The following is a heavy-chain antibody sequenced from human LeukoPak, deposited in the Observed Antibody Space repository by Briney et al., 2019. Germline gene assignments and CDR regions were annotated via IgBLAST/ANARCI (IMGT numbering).Heavy chain of an antibody. CDR2: INPNSGGT. CDR3: ARAGVHAIVDY. V-gene: IGHV1-2*02. J-gene: IGHJ4*02. Sequence: GASVTVSCKAFGYTLTSYYVHWVRQAPGQGLEWMGRINPNSGGTNIVQNFQGRVTMTRDTSISTAYMELSSLRSDDTAIYYCARAGVHAIVDYWGQGTLVTVSS. CDR1: GYTLTSYY. D-gene: IGHD5/OR15-5a*01.